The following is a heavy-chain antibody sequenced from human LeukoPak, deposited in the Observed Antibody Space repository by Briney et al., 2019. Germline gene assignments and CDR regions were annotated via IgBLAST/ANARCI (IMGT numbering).Heavy chain of an antibody. V-gene: IGHV1-69*13. Sequence: SVKVSCKASGGTFSSYAISWVRQAPGQGLEWMGGIIPIFGTANCAQKFQGRVTITADESTSTAYMELSSLRSEDTAVYYCARDPGPYYYYMDVWGKGTTVTVSS. CDR1: GGTFSSYA. CDR2: IIPIFGTA. CDR3: ARDPGPYYYYMDV. J-gene: IGHJ6*03.